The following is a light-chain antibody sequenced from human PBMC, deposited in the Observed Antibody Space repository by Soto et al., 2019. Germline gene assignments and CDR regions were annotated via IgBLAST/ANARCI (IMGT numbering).Light chain of an antibody. J-gene: IGLJ1*01. Sequence: QSALTQPASVSGSPGQSITISCTGTSSDIGAYNSVSWYQQHPGKAPKLMIYEVSNRPSGVSNRFSASKSGNTASLTISGLQAEDEADYYCSSRTTSIPYVFGTGTKVTVL. V-gene: IGLV2-14*01. CDR1: SSDIGAYNS. CDR2: EVS. CDR3: SSRTTSIPYV.